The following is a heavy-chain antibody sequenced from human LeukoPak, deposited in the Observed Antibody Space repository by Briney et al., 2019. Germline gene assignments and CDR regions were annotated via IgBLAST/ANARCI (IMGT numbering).Heavy chain of an antibody. V-gene: IGHV3-30*02. CDR1: GFTFSSYG. Sequence: GGSLRLSCAASGFTFSSYGMHWVRQAPGKGLEWVAFIRYDGSNKYYADSVKGRFTISRDNSKNTQYLQMNSLRAEDTAVYYCARGGGYLSAFDIWGQGTMVTVSS. D-gene: IGHD3-16*01. CDR3: ARGGGYLSAFDI. J-gene: IGHJ3*02. CDR2: IRYDGSNK.